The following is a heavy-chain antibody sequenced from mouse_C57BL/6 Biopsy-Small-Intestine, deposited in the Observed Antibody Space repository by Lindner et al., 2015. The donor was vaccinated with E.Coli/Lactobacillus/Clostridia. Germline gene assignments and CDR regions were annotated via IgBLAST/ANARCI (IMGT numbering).Heavy chain of an antibody. Sequence: VQLQESGPGLVAPSQSLSITCTVSGFSLTSYAISWVRQPAGKGLEWLGVIWTGGGTNYNSALKSRLSISKDNSKSQVFLKMNSLQTDDTARYYCARGSTGTGDYYAMDYWGQGTSVTVSS. J-gene: IGHJ4*01. D-gene: IGHD4-1*02. V-gene: IGHV2-9-1*01. CDR1: GFSLTSYA. CDR3: ARGSTGTGDYYAMDY. CDR2: IWTGGGT.